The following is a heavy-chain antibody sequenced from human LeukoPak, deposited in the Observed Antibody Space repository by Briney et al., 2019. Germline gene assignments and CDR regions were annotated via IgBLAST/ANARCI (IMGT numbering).Heavy chain of an antibody. V-gene: IGHV4-59*01. CDR3: AREGDTFDI. CDR2: IYYSGST. CDR1: GGSINSYY. Sequence: SETLSLTCTVSGGSINSYYWSWIRQFPGKGLEWIGYIYYSGSTKYNPSLTSRVTISLDRSKNQFSLKLNSVTAADTAVYYCAREGDTFDIWGRGTMVTVSS. J-gene: IGHJ3*02.